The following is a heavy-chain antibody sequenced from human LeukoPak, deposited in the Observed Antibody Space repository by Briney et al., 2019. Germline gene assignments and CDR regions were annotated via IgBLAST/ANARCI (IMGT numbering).Heavy chain of an antibody. D-gene: IGHD4-23*01. CDR3: ARDRGRWTHWFDP. Sequence: AETWSLTCTASGGSFSSYYWSWIRQPPGKGLEWVWYIYYSGSTNYYASLKSRVTISLDTSKNQFSLQPSSVTAADTPVYYCARDRGRWTHWFDPWGQGTLVTVSS. V-gene: IGHV4-59*01. CDR1: GGSFSSYY. J-gene: IGHJ5*02. CDR2: IYYSGST.